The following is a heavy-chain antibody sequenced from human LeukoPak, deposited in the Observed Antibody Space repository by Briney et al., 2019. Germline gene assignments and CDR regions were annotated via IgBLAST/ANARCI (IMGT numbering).Heavy chain of an antibody. Sequence: GGSPRLSCAASGFTFDDYAMHWVRQGPGKGLEWVSLISGDGGITYYADSVKGRFTISRDNSKNSLYLQMNSLRTEETALYYCAKDIGGYSFAAEYWGQGTLVTVSS. CDR2: ISGDGGIT. J-gene: IGHJ4*02. V-gene: IGHV3-43*02. D-gene: IGHD5-18*01. CDR1: GFTFDDYA. CDR3: AKDIGGYSFAAEY.